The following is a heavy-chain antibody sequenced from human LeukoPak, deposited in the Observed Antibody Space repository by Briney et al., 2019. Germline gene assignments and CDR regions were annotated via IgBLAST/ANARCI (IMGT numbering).Heavy chain of an antibody. Sequence: SETLSLTCAVYGGSFSGYYWSWIRQPPGKGLEWIGEINHSGSTNYNPSLKSRVTISVDKSKNQFSLKLSSVTAADTAVYYCARAVGDYGDYEGNYYGMDVWGQGTTVIVSS. CDR3: ARAVGDYGDYEGNYYGMDV. D-gene: IGHD4-17*01. V-gene: IGHV4-34*01. CDR1: GGSFSGYY. J-gene: IGHJ6*02. CDR2: INHSGST.